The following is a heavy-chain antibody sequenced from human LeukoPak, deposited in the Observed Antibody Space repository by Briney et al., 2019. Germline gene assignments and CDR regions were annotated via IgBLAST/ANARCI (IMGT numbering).Heavy chain of an antibody. D-gene: IGHD3-9*01. CDR2: ISSSSGAI. CDR3: ARAKHPGVLRYFDWLYEHSDY. CDR1: GFTFSSYS. V-gene: IGHV3-48*02. Sequence: PGGSLRLSCAASGFTFSSYSMNWVRQAPGKGLEWVSYISSSSGAILYADSVKGRFTISRDNAKNSLYLQMNSLRDGDTAVYYCARAKHPGVLRYFDWLYEHSDYWGQGTLVTVSS. J-gene: IGHJ4*02.